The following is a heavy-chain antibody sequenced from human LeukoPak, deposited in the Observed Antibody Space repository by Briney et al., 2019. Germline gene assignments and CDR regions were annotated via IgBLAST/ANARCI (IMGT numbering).Heavy chain of an antibody. Sequence: GGSLRLSCTASGFAFSVYAMSWLRQPPGKGLEWVSTINANSGTTFYAASVRGRFTISRDNSKQTIYLQLNCLRAADTATFYCAKPISGGLAVTADWFHPWGQGTLVVVSS. V-gene: IGHV3-23*01. CDR2: INANSGTT. CDR1: GFAFSVYA. CDR3: AKPISGGLAVTADWFHP. J-gene: IGHJ5*01. D-gene: IGHD6-19*01.